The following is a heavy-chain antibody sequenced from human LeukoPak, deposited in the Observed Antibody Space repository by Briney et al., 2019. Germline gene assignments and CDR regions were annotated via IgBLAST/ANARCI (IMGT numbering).Heavy chain of an antibody. CDR3: ARAAAKRSWFDP. CDR2: IYHSGST. V-gene: IGHV4-30-2*01. J-gene: IGHJ5*02. CDR1: GGSISSRGYS. Sequence: SETLSLTCAVSGGSISSRGYSWSWIRQPPGKGLEWIGYIYHSGSTYYNPSLKSRVTISVDRSKNQFSLKLSSVTAADTAVYYCARAAAKRSWFDPWGQGTLVTVSS. D-gene: IGHD5-18*01.